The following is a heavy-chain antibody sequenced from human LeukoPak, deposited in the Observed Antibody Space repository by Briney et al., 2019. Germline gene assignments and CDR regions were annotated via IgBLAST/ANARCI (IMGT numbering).Heavy chain of an antibody. CDR1: GYTFTGYY. J-gene: IGHJ4*02. CDR3: ARDEMDYYGSGSYYYDY. V-gene: IGHV1-2*02. CDR2: INPNSGGT. Sequence: ASVKVSCKASGYTFTGYYMHWVRQAPGQGLEWMGWINPNSGGTNYAQKFQGRVTVTRDTSISTAYMQLSRLRSDDTAVYYCARDEMDYYGSGSYYYDYWGQGTLVTGSS. D-gene: IGHD3-10*01.